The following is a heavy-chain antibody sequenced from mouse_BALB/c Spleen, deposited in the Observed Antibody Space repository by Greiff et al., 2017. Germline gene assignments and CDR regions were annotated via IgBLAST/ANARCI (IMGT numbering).Heavy chain of an antibody. CDR3: TTDGYYGAY. D-gene: IGHD2-3*01. J-gene: IGHJ3*01. Sequence: EVKVVESGGGLVQPGGSMKLSCVASGFTFSNYWMNWVRQSPEKGLEWVAEIRLKSNNYATHYAESVKGRFTISRDDSKSSVYLQMNNLRAEDTGIYYCTTDGYYGAYWGQGTLVTVSA. V-gene: IGHV6-6*02. CDR2: IRLKSNNYAT. CDR1: GFTFSNYW.